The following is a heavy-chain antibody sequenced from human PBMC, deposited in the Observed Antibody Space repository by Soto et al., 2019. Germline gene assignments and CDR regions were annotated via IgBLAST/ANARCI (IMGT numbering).Heavy chain of an antibody. J-gene: IGHJ4*02. CDR3: AGDRSSGYYYQFDY. CDR1: GGTFSSYA. D-gene: IGHD3-22*01. Sequence: SVKVSCKASGGTFSSYAISWVRQAPGQGLEWMGGIITIFGTANYAQKFQGRVTITADKSTSTAYMELSSLRSEDTAVYYCAGDRSSGYYYQFDYWGQGTLVTVSS. CDR2: IITIFGTA. V-gene: IGHV1-69*06.